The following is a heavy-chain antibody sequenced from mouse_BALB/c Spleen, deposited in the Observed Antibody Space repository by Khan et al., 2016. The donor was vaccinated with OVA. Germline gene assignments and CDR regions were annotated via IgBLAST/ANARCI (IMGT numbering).Heavy chain of an antibody. CDR2: ISDGGSYT. CDR3: ARGFYGGPFTY. V-gene: IGHV5-4*02. D-gene: IGHD1-1*02. J-gene: IGHJ3*01. CDR1: GFTFSDYY. Sequence: EVELVESGGGLVKPGGSLKLSCAASGFTFSDYYMYWVRQTPEKRLEWVATISDGGSYTYYPDSVKGRFTISREDVKNNLYLQMSSLKSEDTAMYYCARGFYGGPFTYWGQVTLVTVSA.